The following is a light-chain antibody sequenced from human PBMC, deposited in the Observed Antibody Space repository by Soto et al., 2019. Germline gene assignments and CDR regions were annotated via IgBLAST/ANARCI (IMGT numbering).Light chain of an antibody. CDR3: GTWDSSLSALV. Sequence: QSVLTQPPSVSAAPGQKVTISCSGSSSNIGNNYVSWYQQLPGTAPKLLIYDNNKRPSGIPDRFSCSKSGTSATLGITGLQTGDDADYYCGTWDSSLSALVFGGGTKLTVL. CDR1: SSNIGNNY. J-gene: IGLJ2*01. V-gene: IGLV1-51*01. CDR2: DNN.